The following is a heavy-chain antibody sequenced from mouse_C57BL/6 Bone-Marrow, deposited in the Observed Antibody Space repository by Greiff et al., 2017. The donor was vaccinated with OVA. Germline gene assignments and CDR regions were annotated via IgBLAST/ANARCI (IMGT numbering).Heavy chain of an antibody. Sequence: QVQLQQPGAELVRPGSSVKLSCKASGYTFTSYWMDWVKQRPGQGLEWIGNIYPSDSETHYNQKFKDKATLTVDKSSSTAYMQLSRLTSEDSAVYYCARAAVVAPYAMDYWGQGTSVTVSS. D-gene: IGHD1-1*01. CDR3: ARAAVVAPYAMDY. CDR2: IYPSDSET. J-gene: IGHJ4*01. V-gene: IGHV1-61*01. CDR1: GYTFTSYW.